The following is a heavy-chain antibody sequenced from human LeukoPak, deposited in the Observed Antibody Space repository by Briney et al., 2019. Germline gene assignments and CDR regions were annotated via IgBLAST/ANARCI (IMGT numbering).Heavy chain of an antibody. D-gene: IGHD1-26*01. Sequence: GGSLRLSCAASGLTVSNNYMGWVRKAPGKGLEWVSGTSGSGGSTYYADSVKGRFTISRDNSKNTLYLHMNSLRADDTAVYYCANSATSGSPAYWGQGTLVIVSS. J-gene: IGHJ4*02. CDR1: GLTVSNNY. V-gene: IGHV3-23*01. CDR2: TSGSGGST. CDR3: ANSATSGSPAY.